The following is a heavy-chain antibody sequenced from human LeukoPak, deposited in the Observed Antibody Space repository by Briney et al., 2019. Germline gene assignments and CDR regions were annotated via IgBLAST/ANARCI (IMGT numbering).Heavy chain of an antibody. D-gene: IGHD5-18*01. Sequence: PSETLSLTCTVSGGSISSYYWNWIRQPPRKGLEWIGYIFYSGSTNYNPSLESRVTISVDTSKNQFSLKLSSVTAADTAVYYCARVHLDTGYRWGQGTLVTVSS. CDR3: ARVHLDTGYR. CDR2: IFYSGST. CDR1: GGSISSYY. J-gene: IGHJ5*02. V-gene: IGHV4-59*01.